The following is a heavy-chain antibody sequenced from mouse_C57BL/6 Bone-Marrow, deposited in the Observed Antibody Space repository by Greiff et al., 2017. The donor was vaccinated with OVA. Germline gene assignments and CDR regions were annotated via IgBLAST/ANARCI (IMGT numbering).Heavy chain of an antibody. CDR3: AEYSNFSWFAY. CDR2: IYPRSGNT. V-gene: IGHV1-81*01. D-gene: IGHD2-5*01. J-gene: IGHJ3*01. Sequence: VQLQQSGAELARPGASVKLSCKASGYTFTSYGISWVKQRTGQGLEWIGEIYPRSGNTYYNEKFKGKATLTADKSSSTAYMELRSLTSEDSAVYFCAEYSNFSWFAYWGQGTLVTVSA. CDR1: GYTFTSYG.